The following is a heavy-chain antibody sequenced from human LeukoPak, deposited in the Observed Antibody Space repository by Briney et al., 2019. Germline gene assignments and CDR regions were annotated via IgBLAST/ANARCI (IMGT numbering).Heavy chain of an antibody. CDR3: ARGGWYIKTFDY. D-gene: IGHD6-19*01. V-gene: IGHV1-18*01. J-gene: IGHJ4*02. Sequence: ASVKVSCKTSGYSFTTYGVSWVRQTPGQGLEWMGWISGYNGNTNYAQKLQGRVIMTTDTSTNTAYMELRSLRSDDTAVYYCARGGWYIKTFDYWGQGTLVTASS. CDR1: GYSFTTYG. CDR2: ISGYNGNT.